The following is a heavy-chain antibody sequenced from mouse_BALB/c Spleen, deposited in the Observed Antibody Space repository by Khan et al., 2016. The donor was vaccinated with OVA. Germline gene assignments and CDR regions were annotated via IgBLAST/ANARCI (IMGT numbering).Heavy chain of an antibody. CDR3: AKWGTANYYAMDY. D-gene: IGHD1-2*01. CDR1: GFSLTSYG. J-gene: IGHJ4*01. CDR2: IWGAGST. Sequence: QVQLKESGPGLVAPSQSLSITCTVSGFSLTSYGVNWVRQPPGKGLEWLGVIWGAGSTNYHSTLMSRLSISKDNSQSQVFLQLSSLQTDDTATYYCAKWGTANYYAMDYWGQGTSVTVSS. V-gene: IGHV2-3*01.